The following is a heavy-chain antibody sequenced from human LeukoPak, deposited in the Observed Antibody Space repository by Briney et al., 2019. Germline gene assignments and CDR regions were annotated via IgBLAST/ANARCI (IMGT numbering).Heavy chain of an antibody. CDR3: ARESADIVVVPAAYYFDY. CDR1: GGSISSYY. Sequence: PSETLSLTCTVSGGSISSYYWSWIRQPAGKGLEWIGRIYTSGSTNYNPSLKSRVTMSVDTSKNQFSLKLSSVTAADTAVYYCARESADIVVVPAAYYFDYWGQETLVTVSS. D-gene: IGHD2-2*01. CDR2: IYTSGST. V-gene: IGHV4-4*07. J-gene: IGHJ4*02.